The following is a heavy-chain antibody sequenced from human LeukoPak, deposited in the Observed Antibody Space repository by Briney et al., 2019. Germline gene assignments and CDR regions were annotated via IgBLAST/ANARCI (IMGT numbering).Heavy chain of an antibody. CDR1: GGSISSHY. Sequence: PSETLSLTCTVSGGSISSHYWSWIRQPPGKGLEWIGYIYYSGSTNYNPSLKSRVTISVDTSKNQFSLKLCSVTAADTAVYYCARGWSCSSTSCYPSYYYYYMDVWGKGTTVTVSS. CDR2: IYYSGST. D-gene: IGHD2-2*01. CDR3: ARGWSCSSTSCYPSYYYYYMDV. J-gene: IGHJ6*03. V-gene: IGHV4-59*11.